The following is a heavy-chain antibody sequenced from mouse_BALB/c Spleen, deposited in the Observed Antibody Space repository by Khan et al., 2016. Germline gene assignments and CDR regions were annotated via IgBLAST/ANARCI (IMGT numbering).Heavy chain of an antibody. CDR1: GYSITSDYA. J-gene: IGHJ4*01. Sequence: EVKLLESGPGLVKPSQSLSLTCTVTGYSITSDYAWNWIRQFPGNRLEWMGYISYSGSTSYNPSLKSRISINRDTSKNQFFLQLNSVTSEDTATXYCARSDYGDQDAMDYWGQGTSVTVSS. D-gene: IGHD1-1*01. V-gene: IGHV3-2*02. CDR3: ARSDYGDQDAMDY. CDR2: ISYSGST.